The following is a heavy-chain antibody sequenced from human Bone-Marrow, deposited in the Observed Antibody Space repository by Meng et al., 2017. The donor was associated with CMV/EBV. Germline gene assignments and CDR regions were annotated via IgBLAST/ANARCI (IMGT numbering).Heavy chain of an antibody. D-gene: IGHD2-15*01. Sequence: LSLSCAASGFTFSSSSLNWVRQAPGKGLEWVSSISSSSSYIYYADSVKGRFTISRDNAKNSLYLQMNSLRAEDTAVYYCAREAATPDYWGQGTLVTVSS. CDR2: ISSSSSYI. J-gene: IGHJ4*02. CDR3: AREAATPDY. CDR1: GFTFSSSS. V-gene: IGHV3-21*01.